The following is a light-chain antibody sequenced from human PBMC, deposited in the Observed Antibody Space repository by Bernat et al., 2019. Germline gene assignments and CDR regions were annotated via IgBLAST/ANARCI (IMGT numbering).Light chain of an antibody. CDR1: KSNIGTNY. CDR3: ATWDGDLSVGV. V-gene: IGLV1-51*02. Sequence: QSVLTQPPSVSAAPGQKVTIPCSGRKSNIGTNYVSWYQQSPRTAPKLVIYKNDERPSGIPDRFSACKSGTSATLDITGLQAGDEADYYCATWDGDLSVGVFGGGTRLTVL. CDR2: KND. J-gene: IGLJ3*02.